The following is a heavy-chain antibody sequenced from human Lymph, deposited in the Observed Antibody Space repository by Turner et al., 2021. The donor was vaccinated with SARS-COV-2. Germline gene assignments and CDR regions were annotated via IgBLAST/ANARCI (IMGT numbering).Heavy chain of an antibody. CDR1: GGSFSDYY. CDR3: ARVVIAVDGTYPIQVYYYYGMDV. CDR2: INDRGST. D-gene: IGHD6-19*01. J-gene: IGHJ6*02. Sequence: QVQLQQGVAGLLKPSETLSLTCAVDGGSFSDYYWSWIRQPPGKGLEWMGEINDRGSTNYSPPLKSRVTISVDTSKNQFYLKQNSVTAADTAVDYCARVVIAVDGTYPIQVYYYYGMDVWGQGTTVTVSS. V-gene: IGHV4-34*01.